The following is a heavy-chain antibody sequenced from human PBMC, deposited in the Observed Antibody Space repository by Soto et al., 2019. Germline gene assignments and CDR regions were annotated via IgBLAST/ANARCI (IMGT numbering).Heavy chain of an antibody. V-gene: IGHV4-4*02. Sequence: QVQLQESGPALVKPSGTLSLACTVSGASTSSENWWSWVRQAPGKGLEWIGGIYHSGATHYSPSLKSRVTISLYMSENHFFLKLDSVTAADSAVYYCARDAGASRYYGMDVWCQGTKVTVSS. CDR3: ARDAGASRYYGMDV. J-gene: IGHJ6*02. CDR1: GASTSSENW. D-gene: IGHD2-8*02. CDR2: IYHSGAT.